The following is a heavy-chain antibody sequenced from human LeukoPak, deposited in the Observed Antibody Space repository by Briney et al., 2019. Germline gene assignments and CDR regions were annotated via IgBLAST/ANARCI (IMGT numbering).Heavy chain of an antibody. CDR2: TYYKSSWYN. J-gene: IGHJ4*02. CDR3: ARGTGWPHFDY. Sequence: SQTLSLTCAISGDSVSRDSIAWNWIRQSPSRGLEWLGRTYYKSSWYNDYAVHMKSRITISPDTSKNQFSLQLNSVTPDDTAVYYCARGTGWPHFDYWGQGILVTVSS. D-gene: IGHD6-19*01. CDR1: GDSVSRDSIA. V-gene: IGHV6-1*01.